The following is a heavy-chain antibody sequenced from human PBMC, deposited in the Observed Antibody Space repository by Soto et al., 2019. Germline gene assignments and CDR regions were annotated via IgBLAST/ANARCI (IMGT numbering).Heavy chain of an antibody. CDR1: GFTFDDYA. V-gene: IGHV3-9*01. Sequence: EVQLVESGGGLVQPGRSLRLSCAASGFTFDDYAMYWVRQAPGKGLEWVSGISWNSGSIGYAYSVKGRFTISRDNAKNSLYLQMNSLRAEDTALYYCAKDSSGWTGKYDFDYWGQGTLVTVSS. J-gene: IGHJ4*02. D-gene: IGHD6-19*01. CDR3: AKDSSGWTGKYDFDY. CDR2: ISWNSGSI.